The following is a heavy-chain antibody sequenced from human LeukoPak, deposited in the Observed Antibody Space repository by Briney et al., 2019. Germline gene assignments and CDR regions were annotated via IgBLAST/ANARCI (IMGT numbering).Heavy chain of an antibody. CDR1: GASISGGSDY. CDR3: ARDGGDLGPGTIRGTRFYYYYMDV. Sequence: SETLSLTCSVSGASISGGSDYWIWIRQPAGKALEYIGRVHTSGNPNYNPSFESRVSISVDRSKNQFSLQLHSVTAADTAVYYCARDGGDLGPGTIRGTRFYYYYMDVWGKGTAVIVSS. D-gene: IGHD3-16*01. J-gene: IGHJ6*03. CDR2: VHTSGNP. V-gene: IGHV4-61*02.